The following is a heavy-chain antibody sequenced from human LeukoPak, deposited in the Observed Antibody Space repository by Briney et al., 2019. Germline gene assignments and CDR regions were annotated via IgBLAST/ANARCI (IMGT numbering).Heavy chain of an antibody. Sequence: SETLSLTCTVSDASISTSYWYWIRQPPGKGLEWIGYIHYSGDINYNPSLKSRVTISAYTSKNQLSLKLSSVTAADTAVYYCARVGCSGGSCYPDYWGQGTLVTVSS. CDR1: DASISTSY. V-gene: IGHV4-59*01. CDR3: ARVGCSGGSCYPDY. J-gene: IGHJ4*02. D-gene: IGHD2-15*01. CDR2: IHYSGDI.